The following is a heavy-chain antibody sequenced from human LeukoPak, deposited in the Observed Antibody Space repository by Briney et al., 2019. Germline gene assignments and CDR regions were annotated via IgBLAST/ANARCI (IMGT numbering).Heavy chain of an antibody. V-gene: IGHV3-30*04. D-gene: IGHD2-2*01. CDR3: ARDGCSSTSCAYNWFDP. J-gene: IGHJ5*02. CDR2: ISYDGSNK. Sequence: PGGSLRLSCAASGFTFSSYAMHWVRQAPGKGLEWVAVISYDGSNKYYADSVKGRFTISRDNSQNTLYLQMNSLRAEDTAVYYCARDGCSSTSCAYNWFDPWGQGTLVTVSS. CDR1: GFTFSSYA.